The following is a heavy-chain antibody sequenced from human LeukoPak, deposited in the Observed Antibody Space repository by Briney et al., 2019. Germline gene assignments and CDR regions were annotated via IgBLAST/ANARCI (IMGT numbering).Heavy chain of an antibody. Sequence: GGSLRLSCAASGFTFDDYGMSWVRQAPGKGLEWVSGINWNGGSTGYADSVKGRFTISRDNAKNTLYLQMNSLRAEDTAVYYCAKDLGVVVPAAIREGYYYYMDVWGKGTTVTVSS. V-gene: IGHV3-20*04. J-gene: IGHJ6*03. CDR1: GFTFDDYG. CDR3: AKDLGVVVPAAIREGYYYYMDV. D-gene: IGHD2-2*01. CDR2: INWNGGST.